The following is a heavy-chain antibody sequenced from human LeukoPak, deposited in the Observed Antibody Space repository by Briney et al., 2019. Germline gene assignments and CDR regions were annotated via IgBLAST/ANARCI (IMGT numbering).Heavy chain of an antibody. D-gene: IGHD3-10*01. CDR1: GGTFSSYA. V-gene: IGHV1-69*05. J-gene: IGHJ4*02. Sequence: SVKVSCKASGGTFSSYAISWVRQAPGQGLEWMGGIIPIFGTANYAQKFQGRVTITTDESTSTAYMELSSLRSEDTAVYYCARGDYYGSGPGDYWGQGTLVTVSS. CDR3: ARGDYYGSGPGDY. CDR2: IIPIFGTA.